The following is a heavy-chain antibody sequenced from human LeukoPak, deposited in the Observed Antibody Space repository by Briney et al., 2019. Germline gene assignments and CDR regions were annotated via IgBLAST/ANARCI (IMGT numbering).Heavy chain of an antibody. CDR3: AAGTGRSDFDY. J-gene: IGHJ4*02. CDR1: GFTFSNAW. V-gene: IGHV3-15*01. CDR2: IKRKGDDGTI. D-gene: IGHD3/OR15-3a*01. Sequence: GGSLRLSCAASGFTFSNAWMSWVRQAPGKGLEWVGRIKRKGDDGTIDYAAPVKGKLTISRDDSKNTLYLQMNSLKSEDTAVYYCAAGTGRSDFDYWGQGTLVTVSS.